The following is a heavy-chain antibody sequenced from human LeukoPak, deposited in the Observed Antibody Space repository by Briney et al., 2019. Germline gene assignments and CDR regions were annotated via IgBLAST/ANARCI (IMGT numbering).Heavy chain of an antibody. D-gene: IGHD6-19*01. Sequence: PGGSLRLSCAASGFTFSNYNMNWVRQAPGKGLEWVSSISSRSTDIYYADSVKGRFTISRDNAKNSPYLQMNSLRAEDTAVYYCAREDWAVAGPFDYWGQGTLVTVSS. CDR2: ISSRSTDI. V-gene: IGHV3-21*01. CDR3: AREDWAVAGPFDY. J-gene: IGHJ4*02. CDR1: GFTFSNYN.